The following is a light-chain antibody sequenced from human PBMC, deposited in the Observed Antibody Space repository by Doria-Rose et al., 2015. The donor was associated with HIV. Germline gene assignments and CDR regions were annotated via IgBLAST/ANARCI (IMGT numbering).Light chain of an antibody. V-gene: IGLV3-21*02. CDR1: NIGSRH. CDR3: QASDSGREWGV. Sequence: VLTQSPSVSVAPGQTARITCGGNNIGSRHVQWYQQRPGQAPVLVVYDDDARLSGISGRFSGSNSGNTATLTISWVEAGDEADYYCQASDSGREWGVFGSGTKVTVL. J-gene: IGLJ1*01. CDR2: DDD.